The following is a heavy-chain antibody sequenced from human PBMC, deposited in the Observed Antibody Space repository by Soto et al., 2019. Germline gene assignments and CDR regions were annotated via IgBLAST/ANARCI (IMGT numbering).Heavy chain of an antibody. Sequence: PGGSLRLSCAASGFTFSSYGMHCVRQAPGKGLEWVAVISYDGSDKYNVDSVKGRFTISRDNAKNSLYLQMNSLRDEDTAVYYCARWDKGTGYYGMDVWGQGTTVTVSS. CDR1: GFTFSSYG. J-gene: IGHJ6*02. CDR2: ISYDGSDK. V-gene: IGHV3-30*03. CDR3: ARWDKGTGYYGMDV. D-gene: IGHD2-8*02.